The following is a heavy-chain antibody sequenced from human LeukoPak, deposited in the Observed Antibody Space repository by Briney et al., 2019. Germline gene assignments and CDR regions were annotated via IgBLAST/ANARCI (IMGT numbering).Heavy chain of an antibody. J-gene: IGHJ3*02. CDR2: IYHSGST. D-gene: IGHD4-17*01. V-gene: IGHV4-30-2*01. CDR3: ARGPTTVTTSVAFDI. CDR1: GGSISSGGYS. Sequence: PSETLSLTCAVSGGSISSGGYSWSWIRQPPGKGLEWIGYIYHSGSTYYNPSLKSRVTISVDTSKNQFSLKLSSVTAADTAVYYCARGPTTVTTSVAFDIWGQGTMVTVSS.